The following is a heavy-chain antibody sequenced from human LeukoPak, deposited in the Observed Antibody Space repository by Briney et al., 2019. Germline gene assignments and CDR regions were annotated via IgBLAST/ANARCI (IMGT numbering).Heavy chain of an antibody. CDR3: AKDREDSSGYDAFDI. V-gene: IGHV3-33*06. J-gene: IGHJ3*02. D-gene: IGHD3-22*01. CDR1: GFTFSSYG. Sequence: PGRSLRLSCAASGFTFSSYGMHWVRQAPGKGLEWVAVIWYDGSNKYYADSVKGRFTISRDNSKNTLYLQMNSLRAEDTAVYYCAKDREDSSGYDAFDIWGQGTMATVSS. CDR2: IWYDGSNK.